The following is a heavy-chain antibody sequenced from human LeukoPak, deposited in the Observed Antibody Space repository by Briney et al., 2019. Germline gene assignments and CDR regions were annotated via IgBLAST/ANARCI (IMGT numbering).Heavy chain of an antibody. J-gene: IGHJ4*02. CDR3: AREGGFYRPLDY. CDR1: GGSVTSTNW. Sequence: SETLSLTCDVSGGSVTSTNWWTWLRQPPGKGLEWIGEVHLDGRTNYNPSLKSRLVMSADLPENHISLKLTSVTAADTAVYYCAREGGFYRPLDYSGQGTLVTVSS. D-gene: IGHD6-25*01. V-gene: IGHV4-4*02. CDR2: VHLDGRT.